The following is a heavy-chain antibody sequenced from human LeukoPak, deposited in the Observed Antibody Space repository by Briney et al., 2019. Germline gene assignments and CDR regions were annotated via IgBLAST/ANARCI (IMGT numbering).Heavy chain of an antibody. CDR1: GFTFSSYW. Sequence: PGGSLRLSCAASGFTFSSYWMSWVRQAPGKGLEWVANIKQDGSEKYYVDSVKGRFTISRDNSKNTLYLQMNSLRPEDTAIYFCARARGALSYWGQGTLITVSS. J-gene: IGHJ4*02. CDR3: ARARGALSY. D-gene: IGHD1-26*01. V-gene: IGHV3-7*01. CDR2: IKQDGSEK.